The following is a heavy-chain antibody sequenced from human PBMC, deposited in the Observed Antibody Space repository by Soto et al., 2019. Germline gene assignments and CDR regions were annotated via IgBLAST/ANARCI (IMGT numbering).Heavy chain of an antibody. V-gene: IGHV3-23*01. Sequence: XXSLTLSCAASGFTFSSYAMYWVRQAPGKGLEWVSAISGSGGSTYYADSVKGRFTISRDNSKNTLYLQMKSLRVEDTAVYYCAKLIHPGTFGIWGQGTMVTV. D-gene: IGHD6-13*01. CDR3: AKLIHPGTFGI. CDR1: GFTFSSYA. CDR2: ISGSGGST. J-gene: IGHJ3*02.